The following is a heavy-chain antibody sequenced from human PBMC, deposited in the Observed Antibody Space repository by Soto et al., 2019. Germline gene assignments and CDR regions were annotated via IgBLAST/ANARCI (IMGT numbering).Heavy chain of an antibody. CDR1: GFTCSSYG. CDR3: AKDRNYYGSGSPVWFDP. CDR2: ISYDGSNK. V-gene: IGHV3-30*18. D-gene: IGHD3-10*01. Sequence: AGGSLRLSCAASGFTCSSYGMHWVRQAQGKGLEWVAVISYDGSNKYYADSVKGRFTISRDNSKNTLYLQMNSLRAEDTAVYYCAKDRNYYGSGSPVWFDPWGQGTLVTVSS. J-gene: IGHJ5*02.